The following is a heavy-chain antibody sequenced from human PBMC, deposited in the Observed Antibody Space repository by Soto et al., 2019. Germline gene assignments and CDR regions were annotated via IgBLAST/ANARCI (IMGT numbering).Heavy chain of an antibody. D-gene: IGHD4-4*01. CDR3: ARELQGLYYFDF. J-gene: IGHJ4*02. V-gene: IGHV1-3*01. Sequence: EASVKVSCKTSGYIFTSYAMHWVRQAPGQRLEWMGWINAGNGDTKYSQKFQGRVTITRDTSANTAFMELSSLRSEHTAIYYCARELQGLYYFDFWGQGTLVTVSS. CDR1: GYIFTSYA. CDR2: INAGNGDT.